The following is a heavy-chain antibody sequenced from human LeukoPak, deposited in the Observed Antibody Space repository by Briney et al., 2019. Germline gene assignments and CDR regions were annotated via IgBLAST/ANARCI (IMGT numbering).Heavy chain of an antibody. Sequence: SETLSLTCTVSGGSISSYYRSWIRQPPGKGLERIGYIYYSGSTNYNPSLKSRVTISVDTSKKQFSLKLSSVTAADTAVYYCARAGSLISYGIFDYWGQGTLVTVSS. D-gene: IGHD5-18*01. CDR1: GGSISSYY. CDR3: ARAGSLISYGIFDY. J-gene: IGHJ4*02. CDR2: IYYSGST. V-gene: IGHV4-59*01.